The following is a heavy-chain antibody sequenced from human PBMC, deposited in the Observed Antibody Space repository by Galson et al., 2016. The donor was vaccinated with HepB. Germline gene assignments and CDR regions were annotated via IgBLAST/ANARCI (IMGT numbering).Heavy chain of an antibody. CDR1: GFSFSNYA. V-gene: IGHV3-23*01. Sequence: SLRLSCAASGFSFSNYAMSWVRQTPGKGLEWVSAISGSSSNTYHADSVKGRFTISRDNSKNTLYLQMNSLRAEDTAVYYCAKSGYGSGSYPGYWGQGTLVTVSS. D-gene: IGHD3-10*01. J-gene: IGHJ4*02. CDR3: AKSGYGSGSYPGY. CDR2: ISGSSSNT.